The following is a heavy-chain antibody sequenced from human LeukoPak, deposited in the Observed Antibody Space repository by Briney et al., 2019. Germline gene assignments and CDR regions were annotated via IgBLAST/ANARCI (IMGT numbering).Heavy chain of an antibody. CDR2: IWYDGSNK. D-gene: IGHD4-17*01. Sequence: GGSLRLSCAASRFTFSSYGIHWVRQAPGKGLEWVAVIWYDGSNKYYADSVKGRFTISRDNSKNTLYLQMNSLRAEDTAVYYCAREGYGDPSWFDPWGQGTLVTVSS. CDR1: RFTFSSYG. CDR3: AREGYGDPSWFDP. J-gene: IGHJ5*02. V-gene: IGHV3-33*01.